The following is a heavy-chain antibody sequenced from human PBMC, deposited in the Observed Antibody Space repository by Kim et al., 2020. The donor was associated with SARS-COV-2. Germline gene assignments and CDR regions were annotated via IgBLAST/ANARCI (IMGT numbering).Heavy chain of an antibody. J-gene: IGHJ5*02. V-gene: IGHV4-59*10. D-gene: IGHD3-22*01. CDR3: ARYSSGYSAGFDP. Sequence: YHSPLTGRVXIPVDTSKNQFSLKLSSLTAADTAVYYCARYSSGYSAGFDPWGQGTLVTVSS.